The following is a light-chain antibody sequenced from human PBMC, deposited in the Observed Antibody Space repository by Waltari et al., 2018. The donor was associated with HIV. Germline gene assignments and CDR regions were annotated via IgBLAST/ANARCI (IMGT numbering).Light chain of an antibody. CDR2: EVT. Sequence: QSALTQPASVSGSPGQSITISCTGTSSNVGSDDLVSWYQQHPGEAPKRIIYEVTTRPSGFSNRFSGSKSGNTASLTISGLQAEDEADYYCCSCPRSGIRYVFGTGTKVTVL. CDR1: SSNVGSDDL. J-gene: IGLJ1*01. V-gene: IGLV2-23*02. CDR3: CSCPRSGIRYV.